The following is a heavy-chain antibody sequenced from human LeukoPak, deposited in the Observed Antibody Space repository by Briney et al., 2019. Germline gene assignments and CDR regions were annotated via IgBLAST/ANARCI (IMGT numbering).Heavy chain of an antibody. Sequence: SGPTLAKPAQTIMLTYTFSGLARSTRRVALAWIRLHPGKPLEWLPLLYCIDDKRYSPSLKSRLTFTKDTSKIQVVLTMTKMDPVDTATYYCAHSYAEERDDVVVVSAAYWGQGTLVTVS. V-gene: IGHV2-5*01. D-gene: IGHD2-2*01. J-gene: IGHJ4*02. CDR2: LYCIDDK. CDR3: AHSYAEERDDVVVVSAAY. CDR1: GLARSTRRVA.